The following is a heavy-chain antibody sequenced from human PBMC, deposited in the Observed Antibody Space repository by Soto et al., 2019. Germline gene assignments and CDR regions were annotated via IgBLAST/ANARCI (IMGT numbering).Heavy chain of an antibody. J-gene: IGHJ3*02. CDR2: IYYSGST. CDR3: ARDLGSSWYPDAFDI. CDR1: GGSISSYY. D-gene: IGHD6-13*01. Sequence: SETLSLTCTVSGGSISSYYWSWIRQPPGKGLEWIGYIYYSGSTNYNPSLRSRVTISVDTSKNQFSLKLSSVTAADMAVYYCARDLGSSWYPDAFDIWGQGTMVTVSS. V-gene: IGHV4-59*01.